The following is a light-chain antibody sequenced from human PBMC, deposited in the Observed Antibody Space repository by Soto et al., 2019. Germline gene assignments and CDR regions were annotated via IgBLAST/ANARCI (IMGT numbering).Light chain of an antibody. J-gene: IGLJ2*01. V-gene: IGLV2-8*01. CDR2: AVT. CDR3: PSYACSNLPVV. Sequence: QSALTQPPSASGSHGQSVTISCTGASSDIGNYNFVSWYQQHPDKAPKLLIYAVTQPPSGAHDRFSGSKSGNTASLTVAGLLAEDEDDYYCPSYACSNLPVVFGGGTKVTVL. CDR1: SSDIGNYNF.